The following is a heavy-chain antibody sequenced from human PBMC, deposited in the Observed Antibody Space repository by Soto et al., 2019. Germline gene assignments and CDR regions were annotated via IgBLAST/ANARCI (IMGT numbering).Heavy chain of an antibody. CDR3: ARGNSGAFDI. D-gene: IGHD6-19*01. CDR2: MNPLNGDT. Sequence: QVQLVQSGAEVKKPGASVKVSCKASGYTLTTYSMHWVRQAPGQRLEWMGWMNPLNGDTKYSQRFQGRLTIIRDTSASTAYMELSSLRSEDTAIYYCARGNSGAFDILGQGTMVTVSS. J-gene: IGHJ3*02. V-gene: IGHV1-3*01. CDR1: GYTLTTYS.